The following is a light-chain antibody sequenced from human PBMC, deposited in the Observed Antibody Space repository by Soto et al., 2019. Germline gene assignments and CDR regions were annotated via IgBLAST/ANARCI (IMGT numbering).Light chain of an antibody. V-gene: IGLV2-14*01. Sequence: QSVLTQPASVSGSPGQSIAISCTGTSSDVGAYDYVSWYQQHPGKAPKLMIYDVSNRPSGVSNRLSGSKSGNTASLTISGIQAEDEADYYFSSYTISSTPLYVFGTGTKLTVL. CDR3: SSYTISSTPLYV. CDR2: DVS. J-gene: IGLJ1*01. CDR1: SSDVGAYDY.